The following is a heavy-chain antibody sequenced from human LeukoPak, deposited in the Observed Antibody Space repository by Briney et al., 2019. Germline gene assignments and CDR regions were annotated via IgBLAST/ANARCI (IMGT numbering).Heavy chain of an antibody. J-gene: IGHJ6*03. CDR2: MNPNSGNT. CDR1: GYTFTSYD. CDR3: ARGRKGAMTTVTTVYYYYMDV. V-gene: IGHV1-8*01. D-gene: IGHD4-11*01. Sequence: ASVKVSCKVSGYTFTSYDINWVRQATGQGLEWMGWMNPNSGNTGYAQKFQGRVTMTRNTSISTAYMELSSLRSEDTAVYYCARGRKGAMTTVTTVYYYYMDVWGKGTTVTVSS.